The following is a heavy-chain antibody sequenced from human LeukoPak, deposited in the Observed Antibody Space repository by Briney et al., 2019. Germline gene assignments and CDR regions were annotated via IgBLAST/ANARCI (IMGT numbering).Heavy chain of an antibody. CDR2: IRYDGSNK. CDR3: ARRTEVWKTYGSYYYYMDV. J-gene: IGHJ6*03. D-gene: IGHD4-17*01. CDR1: GFTFSSYG. Sequence: GSLRLSCAASGFTFSSYGMHWVRQAPGKGLEWVAFIRYDGSNKYYADSVKGRFTISRDNSKNTLYLQMNSLRAEDTAVYYCARRTEVWKTYGSYYYYMDVWGKGTTVTVSS. V-gene: IGHV3-30*02.